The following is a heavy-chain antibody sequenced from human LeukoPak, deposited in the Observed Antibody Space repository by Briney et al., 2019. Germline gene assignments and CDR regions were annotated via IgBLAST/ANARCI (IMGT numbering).Heavy chain of an antibody. J-gene: IGHJ6*03. Sequence: PGGSLRLSCAASGFTFSSYSMNWVRQAPGKGLEWVSSISSSSSYIYYADSVKGRFTISRDNAKNTLYLQMNSLRAEDTAVYYCARVGGSSSWYNYYYYYYMDVWGKGATVTVSS. V-gene: IGHV3-21*01. CDR3: ARVGGSSSWYNYYYYYYMDV. CDR1: GFTFSSYS. CDR2: ISSSSSYI. D-gene: IGHD6-13*01.